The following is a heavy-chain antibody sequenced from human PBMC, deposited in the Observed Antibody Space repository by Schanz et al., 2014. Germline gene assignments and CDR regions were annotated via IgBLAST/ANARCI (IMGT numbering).Heavy chain of an antibody. CDR2: IDPRDGAT. J-gene: IGHJ4*02. V-gene: IGHV1-46*03. D-gene: IGHD1-1*01. Sequence: QVQLVQSGSELTRPGASVKVSCKASGYNFTTYTMNWVRQAPGQGLEWMGIIDPRDGATNYGVKFQGRVTMARDTSTTTVSMHLRGLRPDDTAVYYCALEHNSPSGAGQFWGQGTLITVSS. CDR3: ALEHNSPSGAGQF. CDR1: GYNFTTYT.